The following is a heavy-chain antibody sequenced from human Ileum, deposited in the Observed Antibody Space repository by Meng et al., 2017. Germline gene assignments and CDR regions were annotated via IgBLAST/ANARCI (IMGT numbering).Heavy chain of an antibody. D-gene: IGHD1-26*01. J-gene: IGHJ4*02. CDR3: ARDFSGSYYTNYFDY. CDR2: ISSSSSYI. Sequence: EVQLVESGGGLVKPGGSLSLSCAASGFSFRSYSVNWVRQAPGKGLEWVSSISSSSSYIFYADSVKGRFTISRDNAKNSVYLQMNSLRAEDTAVYYCARDFSGSYYTNYFDYWGQGTLVTVSS. CDR1: GFSFRSYS. V-gene: IGHV3-21*01.